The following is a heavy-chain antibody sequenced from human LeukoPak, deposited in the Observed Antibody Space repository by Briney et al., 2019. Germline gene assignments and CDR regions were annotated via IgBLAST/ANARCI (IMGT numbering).Heavy chain of an antibody. CDR1: GFTFSSYW. Sequence: GGSLRLSCAASGFTFSSYWMHWVRQAPGKGLVWVSRINSDGSRTSYADSVEGRFTISRDNAKNTLYLQMNSLRAEDTAVYYCARAASIYCSSTSCYPVDYWGQGTLVTVSS. CDR2: INSDGSRT. V-gene: IGHV3-74*01. J-gene: IGHJ4*02. D-gene: IGHD2-2*01. CDR3: ARAASIYCSSTSCYPVDY.